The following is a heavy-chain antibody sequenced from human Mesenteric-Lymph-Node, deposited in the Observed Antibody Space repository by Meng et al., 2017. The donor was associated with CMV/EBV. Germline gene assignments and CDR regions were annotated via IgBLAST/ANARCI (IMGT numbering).Heavy chain of an antibody. D-gene: IGHD5-12*01. J-gene: IGHJ6*02. CDR2: ISSGGDTI. CDR1: GFTFSDYE. CDR3: AREDIGMSSYGMDV. Sequence: GESLKISCAASGFTFSDYEMSWVRQAPGKGPEWASYISSGGDTIHYADSVKGRFTISRDNAKNSLYLQMNSLRAEDTALYYCAREDIGMSSYGMDVWGQGTTVTVSS. V-gene: IGHV3-48*03.